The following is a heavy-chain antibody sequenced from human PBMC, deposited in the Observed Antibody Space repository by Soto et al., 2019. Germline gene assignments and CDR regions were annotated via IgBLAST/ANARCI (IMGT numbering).Heavy chain of an antibody. Sequence: QVQLVQSGAEEKKPGASVKVSCKASGYTFTSYAMHWVRQAPGQRLEWMGWINAGNGNTKYSQKFQGSVTITRDTSASTAYMELSSLRSEDTAVYYCARGIAPDYFDYWGQGTLVTVSS. CDR1: GYTFTSYA. CDR2: INAGNGNT. J-gene: IGHJ4*02. D-gene: IGHD6-13*01. CDR3: ARGIAPDYFDY. V-gene: IGHV1-3*05.